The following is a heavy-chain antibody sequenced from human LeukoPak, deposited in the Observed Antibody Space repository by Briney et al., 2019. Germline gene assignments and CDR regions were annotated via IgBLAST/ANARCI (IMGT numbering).Heavy chain of an antibody. D-gene: IGHD6-6*01. CDR1: GFSLSTSGMC. CDR3: ACSSSSLLFDP. J-gene: IGHJ5*02. V-gene: IGHV2-70*11. CDR2: IDWDEDK. Sequence: SGPTLVNPTQTLTLTCTFSGFSLSTSGMCVSWIRQPPGKALEWLARIDWDEDKYYSTSLRTRRTISKDTSKNQVVLTMTNMDPVDTATYYCACSSSSLLFDPWGQGTLVTVSS.